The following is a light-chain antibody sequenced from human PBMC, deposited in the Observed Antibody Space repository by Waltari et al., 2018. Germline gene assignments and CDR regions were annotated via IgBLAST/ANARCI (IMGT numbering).Light chain of an antibody. CDR3: CAYVGRTTWV. J-gene: IGLJ3*02. V-gene: IGLV2-23*02. CDR2: EVN. Sequence: QSAPTQPASVSGSPGQSITISCTGTSSDIGDHILVSWYQLHPGKAPNLILYEVNQRPSGVSYRFSGSKSGYTAYLTISGLQAEDEADYYCCAYVGRTTWVFDGGTSLTVL. CDR1: SSDIGDHIL.